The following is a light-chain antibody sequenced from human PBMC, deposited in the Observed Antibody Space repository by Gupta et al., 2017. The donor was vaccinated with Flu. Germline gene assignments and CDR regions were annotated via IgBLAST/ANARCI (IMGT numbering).Light chain of an antibody. V-gene: IGKV1-39*01. Sequence: DIQMTQSPSSLSASVGDRVTITCRASQSISTYLNWYQQKPGKAPDLLIYATSSLQSGVPSRFSGSGFGTDFTLTISSLQPEDFATYYCQQGYSTPLTFGGGTKVEIK. CDR2: ATS. J-gene: IGKJ4*01. CDR1: QSISTY. CDR3: QQGYSTPLT.